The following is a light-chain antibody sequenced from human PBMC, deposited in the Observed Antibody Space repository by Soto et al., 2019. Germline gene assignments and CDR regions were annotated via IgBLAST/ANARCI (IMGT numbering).Light chain of an antibody. CDR3: QSYDSSLSAVI. CDR2: GNN. J-gene: IGLJ2*01. Sequence: QSVLTQPPSVSGAPGQRVTISCTGSSSNIGAGFHVHWYQQLPGTAPKRLIYGNNNRPSGVPDQFSGTKSGTSASLAITGLQDEDEADYSCQSYDSSLSAVIFGGGTKLTVL. CDR1: SSNIGAGFH. V-gene: IGLV1-40*01.